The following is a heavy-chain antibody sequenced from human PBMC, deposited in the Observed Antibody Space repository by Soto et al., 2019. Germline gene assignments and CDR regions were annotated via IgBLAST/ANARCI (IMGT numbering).Heavy chain of an antibody. CDR3: AEHYYDSSGHSPGVAIDI. V-gene: IGHV1-18*04. CDR2: ISAYNGNT. D-gene: IGHD3-22*01. J-gene: IGHJ3*02. Sequence: SVKVSCKASGYTFTSYGISWVRQAPGQGLEWMGWISAYNGNTNYAQKLQGRVTMTTDTSTSAAYMELRSLRSDDTAGYYCAEHYYDSSGHSPGVAIDIWGQGIMVIV. CDR1: GYTFTSYG.